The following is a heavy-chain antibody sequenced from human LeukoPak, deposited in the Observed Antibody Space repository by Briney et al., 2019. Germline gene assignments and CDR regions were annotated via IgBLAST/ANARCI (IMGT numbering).Heavy chain of an antibody. CDR2: IYYSGST. V-gene: IGHV4-39*07. Sequence: SETLSLTCTVSGGSISSSSYYWGWIRQPPGKGLEWIGSIYYSGSTYYNPSLESRVTISVDTSKNQFSLKLSSVTAADTAVYYCAIRGYSYGPFFDYWGQGTLVTVSS. J-gene: IGHJ4*02. CDR3: AIRGYSYGPFFDY. CDR1: GGSISSSSYY. D-gene: IGHD5-18*01.